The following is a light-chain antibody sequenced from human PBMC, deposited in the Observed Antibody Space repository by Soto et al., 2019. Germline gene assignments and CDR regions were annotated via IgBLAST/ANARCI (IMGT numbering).Light chain of an antibody. V-gene: IGKV3-15*01. J-gene: IGKJ3*01. CDR2: YAS. Sequence: EMVMTQSPATLSVSPGERVTLSCRASESVHRNLAWYQQKPGQGPSLLIYYASTRATGGPDRFTGSGSGTESTPTISSLQSEDSVVYHCQHYYNWPPSFGRGPKVVIK. CDR3: QHYYNWPPS. CDR1: ESVHRN.